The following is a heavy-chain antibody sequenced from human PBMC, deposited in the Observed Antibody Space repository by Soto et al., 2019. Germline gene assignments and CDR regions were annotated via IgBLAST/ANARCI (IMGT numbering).Heavy chain of an antibody. V-gene: IGHV1-69*01. J-gene: IGHJ3*02. D-gene: IGHD2-15*01. CDR1: GGTFSNFA. Sequence: QVQLVQSGPEVKKTGSSVKVSCEASGGTFSNFAVNWVRQAPGQGLEWVGGIIPLFNVAKYAQKFEGRVTIVSEDSTSTAYMDLSSLRSDDTAVYYCAAEGRDVLGYDHKVTEGLEIWGQGTMVTVSS. CDR3: AAEGRDVLGYDHKVTEGLEI. CDR2: IIPLFNVA.